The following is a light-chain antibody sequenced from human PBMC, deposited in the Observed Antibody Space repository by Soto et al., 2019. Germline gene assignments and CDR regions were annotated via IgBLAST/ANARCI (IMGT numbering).Light chain of an antibody. CDR1: HSVRSDY. CDR3: QQYGSSRRT. Sequence: EIVVTQSPVALSVSPGERGTVSCRASHSVRSDYLAWYQQQPDQAPRLHIYGASTRATGIPDRFTGGGSGTDFTLTTGRLEREEWALYYCQQYGSSRRTFGQGTKVDIK. J-gene: IGKJ1*01. V-gene: IGKV3-20*01. CDR2: GAS.